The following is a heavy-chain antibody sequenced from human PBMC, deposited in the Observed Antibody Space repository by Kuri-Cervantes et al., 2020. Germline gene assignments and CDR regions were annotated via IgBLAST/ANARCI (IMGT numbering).Heavy chain of an antibody. CDR2: INHSGST. CDR1: GFTFSSYA. J-gene: IGHJ4*02. CDR3: ARVSGNVDTAMVGHFDY. V-gene: IGHV4-34*01. Sequence: ESLKISCAASGFTFSSYAMSWVRQAPGKGLEWIGEINHSGSTNYNPSLKSRVTISVDTSKNQFSLKLSSVTAADTAVYYCARVSGNVDTAMVGHFDYWGQGTLVTVSS. D-gene: IGHD5-18*01.